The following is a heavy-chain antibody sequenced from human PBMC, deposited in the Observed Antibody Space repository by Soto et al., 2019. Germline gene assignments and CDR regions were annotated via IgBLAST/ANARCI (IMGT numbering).Heavy chain of an antibody. V-gene: IGHV3-30-3*02. CDR3: AKMTTVTTSDFDY. CDR2: ISYDGSNK. J-gene: IGHJ4*02. Sequence: QPGGSLRLSCAASGFTFSSYAMHWVRQAPGKGLEWVAVISYDGSNKYYADSVKGRFTISRDNSKNTLYLQMNSLRAEDTAVYYCAKMTTVTTSDFDYWGQGTLVTVSS. CDR1: GFTFSSYA. D-gene: IGHD4-17*01.